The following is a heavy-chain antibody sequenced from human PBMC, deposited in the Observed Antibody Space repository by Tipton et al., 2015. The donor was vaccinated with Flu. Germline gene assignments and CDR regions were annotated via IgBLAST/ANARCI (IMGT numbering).Heavy chain of an antibody. CDR1: GGSISSSSYY. Sequence: PGLVKPSETLSLTCTVSGGSISSSSYYWGWIRQPPGKGLEWIGSIYYSGSTYYNPSLKSRVTISVDTSKNQFSLKLSSVTAADTAVYYCARGGIVGATDHWGQGTLVTVSS. CDR3: ARGGIVGATDH. V-gene: IGHV4-39*07. J-gene: IGHJ4*02. CDR2: IYYSGST. D-gene: IGHD1-26*01.